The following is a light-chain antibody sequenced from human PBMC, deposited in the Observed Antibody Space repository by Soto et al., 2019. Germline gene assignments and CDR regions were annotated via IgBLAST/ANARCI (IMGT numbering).Light chain of an antibody. V-gene: IGKV3-20*01. CDR2: GAS. J-gene: IGKJ3*01. CDR3: QQYGSSPPFT. Sequence: EIVLTQSPGTLSLSPWERAALSCRASQSVDSTYLAWYQHKPGQAPRLLIYGASTRTTGVPDRFSGSGSGTDFTLTISRLEPEDFGVYYCQQYGSSPPFTFGPGTKVDI. CDR1: QSVDSTY.